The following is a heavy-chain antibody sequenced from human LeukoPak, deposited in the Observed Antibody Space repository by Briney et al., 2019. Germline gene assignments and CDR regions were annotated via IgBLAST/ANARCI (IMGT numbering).Heavy chain of an antibody. J-gene: IGHJ6*03. CDR1: GGTFSSYA. V-gene: IGHV1-69*04. CDR2: IIPILGIA. CDR3: AREASYYYYMDV. Sequence: EASVKVSCKASGGTFSSYAISWVRQAPGQGLEWMGRIIPILGIANYAQKFQGRVTITADKSTSTAYMELSSLRSEDTAVYYCAREASYYYYMDVWGKGTTVIVSS.